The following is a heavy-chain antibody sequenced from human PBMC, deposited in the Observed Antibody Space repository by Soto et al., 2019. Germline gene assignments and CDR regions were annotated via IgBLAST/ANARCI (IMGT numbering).Heavy chain of an antibody. CDR1: GDSISSDNYF. V-gene: IGHV4-30-4*01. CDR3: AREVNVVALSDAFDI. Sequence: VQLQESGPGLVKPSQTLSLICTVSGDSISSDNYFWSWLRQPPGQGLEWIGYISNRGTPYYNPSLKSRVTISLDTSKNRFSLDMYSVTAADTAVYYCAREVNVVALSDAFDIWGQGTMVTVSS. CDR2: ISNRGTP. D-gene: IGHD2-8*01. J-gene: IGHJ3*02.